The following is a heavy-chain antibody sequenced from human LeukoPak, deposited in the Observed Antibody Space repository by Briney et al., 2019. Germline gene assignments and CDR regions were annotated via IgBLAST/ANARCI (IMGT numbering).Heavy chain of an antibody. CDR1: GFTFSDYW. V-gene: IGHV3-30*02. J-gene: IGHJ4*02. CDR3: AKDQCSTTSCDGSPGY. CDR2: IHHDVSKK. Sequence: TGGSLRPSCAASGFTFSDYWMTWVRQAPGKGLEWVAFIHHDVSKKFYADSVKGRFTISKDNSKNTLYLQMNSLGGEDTAVYYCAKDQCSTTSCDGSPGYWGQGTLVTVSS. D-gene: IGHD2/OR15-2a*01.